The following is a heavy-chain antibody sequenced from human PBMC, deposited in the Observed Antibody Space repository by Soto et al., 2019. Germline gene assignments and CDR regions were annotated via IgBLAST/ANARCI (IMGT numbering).Heavy chain of an antibody. V-gene: IGHV3-49*03. CDR2: IRSKAYGGTT. CDR1: VLTFGDYA. CDR3: TRGGDYGVDYYYHYGMDV. Sequence: GSLLISCTSSVLTFGDYAMSWLRQAPGRGLEWVGFIRSKAYGGTTEYAASVKGRFTISRDDSKSIAYLQMNSLKTEDTAVYYCTRGGDYGVDYYYHYGMDVWGQGTPVTVSS. J-gene: IGHJ6*01. D-gene: IGHD4-17*01.